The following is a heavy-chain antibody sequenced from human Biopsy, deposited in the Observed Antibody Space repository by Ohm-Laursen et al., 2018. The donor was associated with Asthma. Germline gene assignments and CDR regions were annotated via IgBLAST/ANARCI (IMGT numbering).Heavy chain of an antibody. CDR2: VNTGNGDT. CDR3: ARTYYDFLTGQVKDVFGV. D-gene: IGHD3-9*01. V-gene: IGHV1-3*04. J-gene: IGHJ3*01. Sequence: APVKVSCKSSGYNFISFAIHWVRQAPGQRLEWMGWVNTGNGDTKYSQKFQGRVTITRDTSASTAYMELRSLRSEDTATYYCARTYYDFLTGQVKDVFGVWGQGTMVTVSS. CDR1: GYNFISFA.